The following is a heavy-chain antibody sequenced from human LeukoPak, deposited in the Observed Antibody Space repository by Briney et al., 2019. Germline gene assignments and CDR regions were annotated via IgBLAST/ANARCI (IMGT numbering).Heavy chain of an antibody. V-gene: IGHV5-51*01. D-gene: IGHD5-18*01. CDR3: ARGSTGYSYGTDY. CDR2: IYPGDSDT. J-gene: IGHJ4*02. CDR1: GYSFTSYW. Sequence: GESLKISCTGSGYSFTSYWIGWVRQMPGKGLEWMGIIYPGDSDTRYSPSFQGQVTISADKSISTAYLQWSSLKASDTAVYYCARGSTGYSYGTDYWGQGTLVTVSS.